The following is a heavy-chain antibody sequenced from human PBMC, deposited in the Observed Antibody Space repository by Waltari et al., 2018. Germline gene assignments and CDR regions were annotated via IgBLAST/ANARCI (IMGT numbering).Heavy chain of an antibody. J-gene: IGHJ6*02. CDR3: ARDPTYYYGSGSGYVMDV. Sequence: QVQLVQSGAEVKKPGASVKVSCKASEYTFTSYYMNWVRQAPGQGLEWMGIINPCGGRTSYAQKFQGRVTMTSDTATRTVYMELSSLRSEDTAVYYCARDPTYYYGSGSGYVMDVWGQGTTVTVSS. CDR2: INPCGGRT. CDR1: EYTFTSYY. V-gene: IGHV1-46*01. D-gene: IGHD3-10*01.